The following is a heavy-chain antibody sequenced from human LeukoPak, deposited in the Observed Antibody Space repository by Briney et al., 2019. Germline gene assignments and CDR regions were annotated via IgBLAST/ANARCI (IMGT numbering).Heavy chain of an antibody. CDR3: ARGKYDSSPFLQH. J-gene: IGHJ1*01. V-gene: IGHV3-11*01. CDR2: ISSSGSII. D-gene: IGHD3-22*01. Sequence: GGSLRLSCAASGFTFSDYYMSWIRQAPGKGLEWVSYISSSGSIIYYADSVKGLFTISRDNAKNSMYLQMNSLRAEDTAVYYCARGKYDSSPFLQHWGQGTLVTVSS. CDR1: GFTFSDYY.